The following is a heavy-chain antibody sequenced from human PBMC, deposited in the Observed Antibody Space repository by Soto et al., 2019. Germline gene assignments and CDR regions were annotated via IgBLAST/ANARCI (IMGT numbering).Heavy chain of an antibody. D-gene: IGHD1-26*01. V-gene: IGHV1-18*01. CDR1: GYSFTTYG. CDR2: ISVYNGDT. CDR3: ARDRRDSVADRRSFDV. J-gene: IGHJ3*01. Sequence: PSVKVSCKASGYSFTTYGISWVRQAPGQGLEYMGWISVYNGDTNYAQKLQGRVTMTTDTSTSTAYMELRSLRSDDTAIYYCARDRRDSVADRRSFDVWGQGTMVTVSS.